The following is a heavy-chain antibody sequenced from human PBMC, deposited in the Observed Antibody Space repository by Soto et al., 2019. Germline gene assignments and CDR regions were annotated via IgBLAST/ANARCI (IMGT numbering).Heavy chain of an antibody. J-gene: IGHJ4*02. CDR2: IHYSGST. CDR3: AKRGYSNCYVSFDY. CDR1: CGCPSIDSSY. V-gene: IGHV4-61*01. Sequence: SETLSLTCTVSCGCPSIDSSYLNWLLHYPGNGLEWIRYIHYSGSTDYNPPLKSRVTISVDTSKKQFSWKPSSVTAADTVVYYCAKRGYSNCYVSFDYWRQGTLVTVSS. D-gene: IGHD5-18*01.